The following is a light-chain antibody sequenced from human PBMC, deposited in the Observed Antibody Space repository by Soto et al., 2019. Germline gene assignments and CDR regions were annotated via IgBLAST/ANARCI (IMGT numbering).Light chain of an antibody. J-gene: IGLJ2*01. CDR2: ENN. Sequence: QSVLTQPPSVSAAPGQKVTISCSGSSSNIGNNYVSWYQQLPGTAPKLLICENNKRPSGIPDRFSGSKSGTSATLGITGLQTGDEADYYCGTWDSSLRGVFGGGTKLTVL. CDR1: SSNIGNNY. CDR3: GTWDSSLRGV. V-gene: IGLV1-51*02.